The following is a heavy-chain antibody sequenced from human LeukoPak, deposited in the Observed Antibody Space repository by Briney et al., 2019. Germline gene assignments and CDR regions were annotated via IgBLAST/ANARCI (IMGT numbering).Heavy chain of an antibody. CDR3: ARPDGGAFDI. CDR1: GFTFSSYA. CDR2: ISYDGSNK. J-gene: IGHJ3*02. Sequence: GGSLRLSCAASGFTFSSYAMHWVRQAPGKGLEWVAVISYDGSNKYYADSVKGRFTISRDNSKNTLYLQMNSLRAEGTAVYYCARPDGGAFDIWGQGTMVTVSS. V-gene: IGHV3-30-3*01. D-gene: IGHD3-16*01.